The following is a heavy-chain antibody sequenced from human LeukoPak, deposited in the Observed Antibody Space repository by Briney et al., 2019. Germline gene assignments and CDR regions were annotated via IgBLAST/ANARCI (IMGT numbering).Heavy chain of an antibody. D-gene: IGHD6-13*01. J-gene: IGHJ5*02. V-gene: IGHV3-73*01. CDR1: GFTFSGSA. CDR2: IRCKANSYAT. Sequence: AGGSLRLSCAASGFTFSGSAMHWVRQASGKGLEWVGRIRCKANSYATAYAASVKGRFTISRDDSKNTPYQQMNSLKTEDTAVYYCTRHEISSSWYNWFDPWGQGTLVTVSS. CDR3: TRHEISSSWYNWFDP.